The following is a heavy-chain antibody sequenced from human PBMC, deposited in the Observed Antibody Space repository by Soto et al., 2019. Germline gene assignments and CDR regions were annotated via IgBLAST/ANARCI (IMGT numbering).Heavy chain of an antibody. CDR2: ISATGGRT. CDR3: ATPSGSSGSYDWGSFAY. V-gene: IGHV3-23*01. CDR1: GFTFSNYA. Sequence: EVQLLESGGGLVQPGGSLRLSCAASGFTFSNYAMNWVRQAPGKGLEWVSGISATGGRTYSADSVTGRFTISRDNSKNTLYLQMNSLRAEDTAVYYCATPSGSSGSYDWGSFAYWGQGTLVTVSS. J-gene: IGHJ4*02. D-gene: IGHD1-26*01.